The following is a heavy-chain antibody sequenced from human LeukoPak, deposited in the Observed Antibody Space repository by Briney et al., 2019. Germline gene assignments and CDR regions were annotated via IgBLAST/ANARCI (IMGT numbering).Heavy chain of an antibody. D-gene: IGHD3-10*01. V-gene: IGHV3-23*01. J-gene: IGHJ5*02. CDR1: GFTFSSYA. CDR2: ISGSGGST. Sequence: GGSLRLPCAASGFTFSSYAMSWVRQAPGKGLEWVSAISGSGGSTYYADPVKGRFTISRDNSKNTLYLQMNSLRAEDTAVYYCAKGGSRPRFTIRGVSITSGNWCDPWGQGTLVTVSS. CDR3: AKGGSRPRFTIRGVSITSGNWCDP.